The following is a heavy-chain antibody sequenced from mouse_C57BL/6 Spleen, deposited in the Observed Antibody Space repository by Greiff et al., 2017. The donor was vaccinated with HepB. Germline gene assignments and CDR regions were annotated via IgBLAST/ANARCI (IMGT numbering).Heavy chain of an antibody. V-gene: IGHV5-4*01. CDR3: ARDLDSSGSMDY. Sequence: DVKVEESGGGLVKPGGSLKLSCAASGFTFSSYAMSWVRQTPEKRLEWVATISDGGSYTYYPDNVKGRFTISRDNAKNNLYLQMSHLKSEDTAMYYCARDLDSSGSMDYWGQGTSVTVSS. CDR1: GFTFSSYA. CDR2: ISDGGSYT. J-gene: IGHJ4*01. D-gene: IGHD3-2*02.